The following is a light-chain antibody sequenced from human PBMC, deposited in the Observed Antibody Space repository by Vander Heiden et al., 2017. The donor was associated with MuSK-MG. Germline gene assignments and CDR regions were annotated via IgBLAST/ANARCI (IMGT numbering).Light chain of an antibody. CDR3: QQYNDYSGT. J-gene: IGKJ2*01. CDR2: KAS. V-gene: IGKV1-5*03. Sequence: DIQMTQSPSTLSASVGDRVTITCRASQSIGSWLAWYQQKPGKAPNLLIYKASSLQSGVPSRFSGSGSGTEFTLTIRSLQPDDFATYYCQQYNDYSGTFGQGTKLEIK. CDR1: QSIGSW.